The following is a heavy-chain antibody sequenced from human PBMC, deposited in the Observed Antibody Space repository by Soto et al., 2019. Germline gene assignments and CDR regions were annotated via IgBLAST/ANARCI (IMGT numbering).Heavy chain of an antibody. D-gene: IGHD5-12*01. V-gene: IGHV4-39*01. Sequence: QLQLQESGPGLVKPSETLSLTCTVSGGSISSSSYYWGWIRQPPGKGLEWMGWISAYNGNTNYAQKLQGRVTMTTDTSTSTAYMELRSLRSDDTAVYYCARGVAGMDVWGQGTTVTVSS. CDR2: SAYNGNT. J-gene: IGHJ6*02. CDR3: ARGVAGMDV. CDR1: GGSISSSSYY.